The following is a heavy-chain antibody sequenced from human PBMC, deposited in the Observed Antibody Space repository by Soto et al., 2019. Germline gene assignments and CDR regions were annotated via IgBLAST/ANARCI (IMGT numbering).Heavy chain of an antibody. CDR3: AREAALIGYYYYGMDV. V-gene: IGHV4-4*07. CDR1: GGSISSYY. D-gene: IGHD3-22*01. CDR2: IYTSGST. J-gene: IGHJ6*02. Sequence: SETLSLTCTVSGGSISSYYWSWIRQPAGKGLEWIGRIYTSGSTNYNPSPKSRVTMSVDTSKNQFSLKLSSVTAADTAVYYCAREAALIGYYYYGMDVWGQGTTVTAP.